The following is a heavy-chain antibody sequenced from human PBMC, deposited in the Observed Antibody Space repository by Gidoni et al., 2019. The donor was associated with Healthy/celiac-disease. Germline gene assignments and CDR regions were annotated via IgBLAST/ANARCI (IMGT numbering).Heavy chain of an antibody. V-gene: IGHV1-46*01. CDR1: GYTFTSYY. CDR3: AILDIVVVPAAKGIAFDI. CDR2: INPSGGST. D-gene: IGHD2-2*03. Sequence: QVQLVQSGAEVKKPGASVKVSCKASGYTFTSYYMHWVRQAPGQGLEWMGIINPSGGSTSYAQKFQGRVTMTRDTSTSTVYMELSSLRSEDTAVYYCAILDIVVVPAAKGIAFDIWGQGTMVTVSS. J-gene: IGHJ3*02.